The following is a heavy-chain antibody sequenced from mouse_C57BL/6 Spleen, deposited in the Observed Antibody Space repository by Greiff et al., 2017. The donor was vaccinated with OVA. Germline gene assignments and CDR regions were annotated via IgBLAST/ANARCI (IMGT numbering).Heavy chain of an antibody. V-gene: IGHV5-9*01. Sequence: EVKLVESGGGLVKPGGSLKLSCAASGFTFSSYTMSWVRQTPEKRLEWVATISGGGGNTYYPDSVKGRFTISRDNAKNTLYLQMSSLRSEDTALYYCAKFFSYYYGSSYWYFDVWGTGTTVTVSS. CDR3: AKFFSYYYGSSYWYFDV. D-gene: IGHD1-1*01. CDR1: GFTFSSYT. J-gene: IGHJ1*03. CDR2: ISGGGGNT.